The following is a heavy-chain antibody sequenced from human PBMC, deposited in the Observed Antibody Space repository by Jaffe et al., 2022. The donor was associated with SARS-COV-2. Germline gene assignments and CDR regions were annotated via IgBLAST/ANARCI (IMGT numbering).Heavy chain of an antibody. CDR3: ARGGYIEWELPFDY. CDR1: GFTFSSYS. V-gene: IGHV3-21*01. Sequence: EVQLVESGGGLVKPGGSLRLSCAASGFTFSSYSMNWVRQAPGKGLEWVSSISSSSSYIYYADSVKGRFTISRDNAKNSLYLQMNSLRAEDTAVYYCARGGYIEWELPFDYWGQGTLVTVSS. D-gene: IGHD1-26*01. CDR2: ISSSSSYI. J-gene: IGHJ4*02.